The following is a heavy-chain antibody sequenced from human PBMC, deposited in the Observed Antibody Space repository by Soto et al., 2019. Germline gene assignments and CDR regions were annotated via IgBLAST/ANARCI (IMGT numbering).Heavy chain of an antibody. CDR1: GFTFRSFT. D-gene: IGHD6-13*01. Sequence: LGLSCAASGFTFRSFTMNCVRQAPVKGLEWVSTISSNSAYIYYTDALRDRFTISRDNAKNSLHLQMNSLRAEDTAVYYCTRDASRDSSARGWFDPWGPGTLVTVSS. V-gene: IGHV3-21*01. CDR3: TRDASRDSSARGWFDP. J-gene: IGHJ5*02. CDR2: ISSNSAYI.